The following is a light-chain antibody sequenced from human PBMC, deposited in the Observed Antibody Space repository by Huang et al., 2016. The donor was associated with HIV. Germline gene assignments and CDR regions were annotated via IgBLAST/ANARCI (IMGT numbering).Light chain of an antibody. V-gene: IGKV4-1*01. CDR3: QQYYSVPPT. CDR1: QSLFYSSFSKSY. J-gene: IGKJ3*01. Sequence: DIVMTQSPDSLVVSPGERVTINCKSSQSLFYSSFSKSYLAWDQQSTGQPVKLLIYWASTRESGVPDRFSGSGSGTDFNLTISALQAEDVAVYYCQQYYSVPPTFGPGTKVEIK. CDR2: WAS.